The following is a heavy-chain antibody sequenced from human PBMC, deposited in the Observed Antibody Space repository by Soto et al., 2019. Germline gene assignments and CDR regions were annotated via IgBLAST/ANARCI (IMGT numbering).Heavy chain of an antibody. CDR2: ISYDGSNK. CDR3: AKTYYDILTGYYSVYYYYYMDV. CDR1: GFTFSSYG. J-gene: IGHJ6*03. V-gene: IGHV3-30*18. D-gene: IGHD3-9*01. Sequence: GGSLRLSCAASGFTFSSYGMHWVRQAPGKGLEWVAVISYDGSNKYYADSVKGRFTISRDNSKNTLYLQMNSLRAEDTAVYYFAKTYYDILTGYYSVYYYYYMDVWGKGTTVTV.